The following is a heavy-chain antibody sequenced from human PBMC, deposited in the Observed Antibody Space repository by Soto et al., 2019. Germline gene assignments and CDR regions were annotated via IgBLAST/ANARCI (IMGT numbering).Heavy chain of an antibody. CDR2: ISGSGGST. D-gene: IGHD6-19*01. J-gene: IGHJ6*02. CDR3: TKDQFSSGWYNDYYYGMDV. CDR1: GFTFSSYA. Sequence: GGSLRLSCAASGFTFSSYAMSWVRQAPGKGLEWVSAISGSGGSTYYADPVKGRFTISRDNSRNTLYLQINNLGAEDTAVYYCTKDQFSSGWYNDYYYGMDVWGQGTTVTVSS. V-gene: IGHV3-23*01.